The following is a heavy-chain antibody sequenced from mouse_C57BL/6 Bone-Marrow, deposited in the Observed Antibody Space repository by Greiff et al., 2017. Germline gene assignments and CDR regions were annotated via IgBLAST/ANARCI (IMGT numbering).Heavy chain of an antibody. CDR2: IWRGGST. V-gene: IGHV2-5*01. D-gene: IGHD1-1*01. Sequence: VQLQQSGPGLVQPSQSLSITCTVSGFSLTSYGVHWVRQSPGKGLEWLGVIWRGGSTDYNAAFMSRLSITQDNSKSQVFFKMNSLQADDTAIYYCAKKGYYGSPSLYWYFDVWGTGTTVTVAS. CDR1: GFSLTSYG. CDR3: AKKGYYGSPSLYWYFDV. J-gene: IGHJ1*03.